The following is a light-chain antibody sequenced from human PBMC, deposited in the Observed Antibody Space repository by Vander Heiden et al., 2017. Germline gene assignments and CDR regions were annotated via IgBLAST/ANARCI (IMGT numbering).Light chain of an antibody. V-gene: IGKV1-27*01. CDR1: QGFSNY. CDR3: QSFRTAPYS. Sequence: SPFSLSASVGDRVTITCRASQGFSNYVAWYQQKPGKVPKLLIYAASTLQSGVPSQFNGSGSGTDFTLTISSLQPEDVATYYCQSFRTAPYSFGQGTQLEIK. J-gene: IGKJ2*03. CDR2: AAS.